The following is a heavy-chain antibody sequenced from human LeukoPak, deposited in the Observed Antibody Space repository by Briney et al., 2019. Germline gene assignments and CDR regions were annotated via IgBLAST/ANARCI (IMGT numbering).Heavy chain of an antibody. CDR1: GYTLTSYD. Sequence: ASVKVSCKASGYTLTSYDINWVRQATGQGLEWMGWMNPNSGNTGYAQKFQGRVTMTRNTSISTAYMELSSLRSEDTAVYYCARAKRAYCSSTSCYFLGYWGQGTLVTVSS. CDR2: MNPNSGNT. V-gene: IGHV1-8*01. CDR3: ARAKRAYCSSTSCYFLGY. J-gene: IGHJ4*02. D-gene: IGHD2-2*01.